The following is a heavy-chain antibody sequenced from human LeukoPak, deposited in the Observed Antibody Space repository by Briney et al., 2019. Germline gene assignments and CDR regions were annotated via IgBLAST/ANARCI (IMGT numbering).Heavy chain of an antibody. J-gene: IGHJ4*02. CDR2: INQGGGET. Sequence: GGSLRLSCGVSGFTLRTYWMSWVRQAPGTGLEWVASINQGGGETHYVESVKGRFTISRDNGMNSFFLQMNSLRAEDTAVYYCARLMGERTIYDYWGQGSLVTVSS. D-gene: IGHD1-26*01. CDR1: GFTLRTYW. V-gene: IGHV3-7*01. CDR3: ARLMGERTIYDY.